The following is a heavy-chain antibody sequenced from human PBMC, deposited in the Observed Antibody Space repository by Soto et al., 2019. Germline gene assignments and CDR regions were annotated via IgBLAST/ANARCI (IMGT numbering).Heavy chain of an antibody. CDR1: GGSISSGDYY. Sequence: SETLSLTCTVSGGSISSGDYYWSWIRQPPGKGLEWIGYIYYSGSTYYNPSLKSRVTISVDTSKNQFSLKLSSVTAADTAVYYCARHLSSSFNYFDYWGQGTLVTVSS. CDR2: IYYSGST. D-gene: IGHD6-13*01. CDR3: ARHLSSSFNYFDY. V-gene: IGHV4-30-4*01. J-gene: IGHJ4*02.